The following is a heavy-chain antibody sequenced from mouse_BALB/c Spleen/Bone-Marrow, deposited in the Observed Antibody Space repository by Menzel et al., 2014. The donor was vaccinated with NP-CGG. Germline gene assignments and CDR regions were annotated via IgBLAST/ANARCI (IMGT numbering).Heavy chain of an antibody. CDR2: IDPYSGGT. D-gene: IGHD1-1*01. Sequence: VQLQQSGPELVKPGASVKVSCKASDYAFTRYNIYWVKQSHGKSLEWIGYIDPYSGGTNYNQKFKGKATLTVDKSSSTAYMNINSLASKSSAVYYFARELSLAMDYCGQGASVAVSS. V-gene: IGHV1S135*01. J-gene: IGHJ4*01. CDR3: ARELSLAMDY. CDR1: DYAFTRYN.